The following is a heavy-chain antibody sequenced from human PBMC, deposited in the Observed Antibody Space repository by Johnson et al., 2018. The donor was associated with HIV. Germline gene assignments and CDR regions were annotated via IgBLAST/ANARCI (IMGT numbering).Heavy chain of an antibody. Sequence: EVQLVESGGGVVQPGGSLRLSCVASGFTFSSYGMHWVRQAPGKGLEWVSYISSSSSTIYYADSVKGRFTISRDNAKNSLYLQMNSLRAEDTAVYYCARASGQWLPRNAFDIWGQGTMVTVSS. CDR1: GFTFSSYG. D-gene: IGHD6-19*01. V-gene: IGHV3-48*01. CDR2: ISSSSSTI. J-gene: IGHJ3*02. CDR3: ARASGQWLPRNAFDI.